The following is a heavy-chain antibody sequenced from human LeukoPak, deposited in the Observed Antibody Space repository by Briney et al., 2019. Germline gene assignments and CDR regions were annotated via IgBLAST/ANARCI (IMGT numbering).Heavy chain of an antibody. V-gene: IGHV3-21*01. CDR3: ARSLWFGEPFLFDY. D-gene: IGHD3-10*01. CDR1: GFTFSSYS. Sequence: GGSLRLSCAASGFTFSSYSMNWVRQAPGKGLEWVSSISSSSSYIYYADSVRGRFTISKDNAKNSLYLQMHSLRAEDTAVYYCARSLWFGEPFLFDYWGQGTLVTVSS. CDR2: ISSSSSYI. J-gene: IGHJ4*02.